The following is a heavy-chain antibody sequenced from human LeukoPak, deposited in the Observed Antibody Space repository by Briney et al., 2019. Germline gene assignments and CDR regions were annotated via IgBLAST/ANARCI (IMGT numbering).Heavy chain of an antibody. CDR2: IYYSGGT. CDR3: ATRLDRGWFDP. CDR1: GLTVRNNY. D-gene: IGHD4-11*01. J-gene: IGHJ5*02. Sequence: SGGSLRLSCAASGLTVRNNYMSWIRQPPGKGLEWIGSIYYSGGTYYTPSLKSRVTISVDTSKNQFSLKLNSVTAADTALYYCATRLDRGWFDPWGQGTLVIVSS. V-gene: IGHV4-39*07.